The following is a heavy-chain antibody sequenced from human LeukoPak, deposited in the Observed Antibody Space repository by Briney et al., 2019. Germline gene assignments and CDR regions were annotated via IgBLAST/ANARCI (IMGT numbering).Heavy chain of an antibody. D-gene: IGHD3-3*01. CDR2: ISSSSSYI. J-gene: IGHJ6*03. CDR1: GFTFSSYG. CDR3: ARAYDFWSGRLVYYMDV. V-gene: IGHV3-21*01. Sequence: GGSLRLSCAASGFTFSSYGMSWVRQAPGKGLEWVSSISSSSSYIYCADSVKGRFTISRDDAKNTLYLQMNSLRAEDTAVYYCARAYDFWSGRLVYYMDVWGKGTTVTVSS.